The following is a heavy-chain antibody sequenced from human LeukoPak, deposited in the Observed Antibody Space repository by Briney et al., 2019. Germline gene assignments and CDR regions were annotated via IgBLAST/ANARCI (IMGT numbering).Heavy chain of an antibody. V-gene: IGHV1-24*01. D-gene: IGHD6-25*01. CDR2: FNPEDGGT. J-gene: IGHJ4*02. CDR3: AREGGFYRPLDY. Sequence: GASVKVSCKVSGYTLTELSLHWVRQAPGEGLEWMGGFNPEDGGTLYAQKFQGRVAMTEDTSTDTAYMELTSLRSEDTAVYYCAREGGFYRPLDYSGQGTLVTVSS. CDR1: GYTLTELS.